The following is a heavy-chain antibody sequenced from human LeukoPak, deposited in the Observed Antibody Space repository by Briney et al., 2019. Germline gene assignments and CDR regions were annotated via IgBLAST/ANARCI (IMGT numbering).Heavy chain of an antibody. Sequence: SETLSLTCTVSGGSISSYYWSWIRQPPGKGLEWIGYIYYSGNTNYNPSLKSRVTISLDTSKNQFSLKLSSVTAADTAVYYCARVRYSSGWYPFDYWGQGTLVTVSS. V-gene: IGHV4-59*01. CDR3: ARVRYSSGWYPFDY. CDR2: IYYSGNT. D-gene: IGHD6-19*01. CDR1: GGSISSYY. J-gene: IGHJ4*02.